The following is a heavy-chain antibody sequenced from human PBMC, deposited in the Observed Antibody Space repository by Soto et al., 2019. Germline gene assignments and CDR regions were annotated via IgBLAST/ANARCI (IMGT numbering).Heavy chain of an antibody. CDR3: QNDLYGDPYYYDY. D-gene: IGHD4-17*01. CDR1: GFTVRANY. Sequence: GGSLRLSCAVSGFTVRANYMSWVRQAPGKGLEWVSVIYSGGTTYYADSVKGRFIISRDISKNTLYLQMNILRAEDTAVYYCQNDLYGDPYYYDYWGQGTLVTVSS. V-gene: IGHV3-53*01. CDR2: IYSGGTT. J-gene: IGHJ4*02.